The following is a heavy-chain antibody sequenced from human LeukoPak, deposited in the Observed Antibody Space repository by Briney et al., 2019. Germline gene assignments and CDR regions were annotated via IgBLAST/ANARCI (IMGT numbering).Heavy chain of an antibody. CDR2: IIPIFGTA. CDR3: ARDGPITVEMATITFDY. J-gene: IGHJ4*02. D-gene: IGHD5-24*01. Sequence: SVKVSCKASGGTFSSYAISWVRQAPGQGLEWMGRIIPIFGTANYAQKFQGRVTITTDESTSTAYKELSSLRSEDTAVYYCARDGPITVEMATITFDYWGQGTLVTVSS. V-gene: IGHV1-69*05. CDR1: GGTFSSYA.